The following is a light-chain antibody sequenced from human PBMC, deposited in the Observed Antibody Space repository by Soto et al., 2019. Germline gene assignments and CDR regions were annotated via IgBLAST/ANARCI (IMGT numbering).Light chain of an antibody. CDR2: GAS. Sequence: EIVLTQSPGTLSLSPGERATLSCRASQSVSSNYLAWYQQKPGQAPRLLIYGASSGATGIPDRFSGSGSGTDFTLTIRRLEPEDFAVYYCQQYGSSYPWTFGQGTKVDI. J-gene: IGKJ1*01. V-gene: IGKV3-20*01. CDR3: QQYGSSYPWT. CDR1: QSVSSNY.